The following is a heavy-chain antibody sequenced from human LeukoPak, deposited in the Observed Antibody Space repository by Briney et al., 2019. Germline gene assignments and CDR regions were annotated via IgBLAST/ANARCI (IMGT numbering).Heavy chain of an antibody. Sequence: GGSLRLSCAASGFTFSSYGMHWVRQAPGKGLEWVAVISYDGSNKYYADSVKGRFTISRDNSKNTLYLQMNSLRAEDTAVYYCARVEDYDILTGFDYWGQGTLVTVSS. V-gene: IGHV3-30*03. CDR2: ISYDGSNK. D-gene: IGHD3-9*01. CDR3: ARVEDYDILTGFDY. J-gene: IGHJ4*02. CDR1: GFTFSSYG.